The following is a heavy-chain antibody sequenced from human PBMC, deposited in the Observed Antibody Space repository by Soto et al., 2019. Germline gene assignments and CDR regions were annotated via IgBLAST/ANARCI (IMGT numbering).Heavy chain of an antibody. D-gene: IGHD5-12*01. J-gene: IGHJ4*02. CDR3: AKVFGSGYDFDY. CDR1: GFTFSTYA. Sequence: GGSLRLSCAASGFTFSTYAMSWVRQAPGKGLEWVSAISGTGGSTYYADFVKGRLTISRDNSKNTLYLQMNSLRAEDTAVYYCAKVFGSGYDFDYWGQGTLVPVSS. CDR2: ISGTGGST. V-gene: IGHV3-23*01.